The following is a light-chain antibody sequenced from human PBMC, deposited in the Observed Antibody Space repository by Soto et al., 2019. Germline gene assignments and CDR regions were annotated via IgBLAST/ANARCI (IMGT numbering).Light chain of an antibody. Sequence: DIQLTQSPSSVSASVGDRVTITCRASQGISSWLAWYQQKPGKAPKLLIYGVSNLQSGVPSRFSGSGSGSDFTLTISSLQPEDFATYYCQQGNSVPITFGQGTRLEIK. CDR3: QQGNSVPIT. V-gene: IGKV1-12*01. J-gene: IGKJ5*01. CDR1: QGISSW. CDR2: GVS.